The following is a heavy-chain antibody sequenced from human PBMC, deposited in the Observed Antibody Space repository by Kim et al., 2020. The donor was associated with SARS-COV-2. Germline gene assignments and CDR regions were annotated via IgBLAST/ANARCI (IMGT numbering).Heavy chain of an antibody. V-gene: IGHV4-34*01. CDR2: INHSGST. CDR1: GGSFSGYH. CDR3: SRGREGITMIVVVTPYYYYGMVV. D-gene: IGHD3-22*01. J-gene: IGHJ6*02. Sequence: SETLSLTCAVYGGSFSGYHWSWIRQPPGKGLEWIGEINHSGSTNYNPSLKSRVTISVDTSKNQFSLKLSSVTAADTAVYYCSRGREGITMIVVVTPYYYYGMVVWGQGTPVTVSS.